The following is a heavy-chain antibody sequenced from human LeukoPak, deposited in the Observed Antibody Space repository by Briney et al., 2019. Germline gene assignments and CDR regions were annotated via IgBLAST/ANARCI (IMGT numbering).Heavy chain of an antibody. Sequence: SETQSLTCTVSVGSISSYYRSWIRQPPGKGLEWIGYIYYSGSTNYNPSLTSRVTTSVDTSKNQFSLKLTSVTAADTAVYYCARMSSGYYPNFDYWGQGTLVTVSS. CDR3: ARMSSGYYPNFDY. CDR1: VGSISSYY. CDR2: IYYSGST. V-gene: IGHV4-59*01. J-gene: IGHJ4*02. D-gene: IGHD3-22*01.